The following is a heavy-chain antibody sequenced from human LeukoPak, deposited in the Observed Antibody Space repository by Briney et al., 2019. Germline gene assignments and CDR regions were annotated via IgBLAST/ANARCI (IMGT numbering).Heavy chain of an antibody. Sequence: SETLSLTCTVSGGSVSSYYLSWIRQPPGKGLEWIGYIYYSGSTNYGPSLKSRVTISVDTSKSQFSLKLSSVTAADTAVYYCARGWGYFDSWGQGTLVTVSS. CDR1: GGSVSSYY. CDR3: ARGWGYFDS. J-gene: IGHJ4*02. CDR2: IYYSGST. D-gene: IGHD7-27*01. V-gene: IGHV4-59*08.